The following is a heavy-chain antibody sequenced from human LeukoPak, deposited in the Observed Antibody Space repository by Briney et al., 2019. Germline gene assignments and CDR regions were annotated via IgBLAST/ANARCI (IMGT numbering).Heavy chain of an antibody. D-gene: IGHD4-23*01. V-gene: IGHV3-21*01. J-gene: IGHJ4*02. CDR2: ISSSSSYI. CDR1: GFTFSSYA. CDR3: ARDSESYGGNPGEPYFDY. Sequence: GGSLRLSCAASGFTFSSYAMSWVRQAPGKGLEWVSSISSSSSYIYYADSVKGRFTISRDNAKNSLYLQMNSLRAEDTAVYYCARDSESYGGNPGEPYFDYWGQGTLVTVSS.